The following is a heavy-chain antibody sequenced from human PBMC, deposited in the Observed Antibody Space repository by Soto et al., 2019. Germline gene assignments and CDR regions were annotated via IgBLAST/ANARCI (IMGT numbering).Heavy chain of an antibody. Sequence: QVQLQQWGAGPLRPLETLSLTCGVSGGSFSGYYWAWIRQSPGKGLEWIGEINDRGSINYNPSLKSRVSRSVDTSKNHYSLNLRSVTAADTAVYYCARESHDLLTGPPWVWYFDLWGRGTLVTVSS. CDR3: ARESHDLLTGPPWVWYFDL. J-gene: IGHJ2*01. CDR2: INDRGSI. V-gene: IGHV4-34*01. CDR1: GGSFSGYY. D-gene: IGHD3-9*01.